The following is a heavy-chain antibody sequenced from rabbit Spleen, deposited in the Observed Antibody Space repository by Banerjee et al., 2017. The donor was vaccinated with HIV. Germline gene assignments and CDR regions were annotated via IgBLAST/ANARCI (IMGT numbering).Heavy chain of an antibody. Sequence: QEQLVESGGGLVQPGGSLKLSCKASGFDLSNYGVSWVRQAPGKGPEWIACIYNGDGSTYYASWVNGRFTISRSTSLNTVTLQMTSLTAADTATYFCARDTGTSFSTYGMDLWGPGTLVTVS. CDR1: GFDLSNYG. J-gene: IGHJ6*01. D-gene: IGHD8-1*01. CDR2: IYNGDGST. CDR3: ARDTGTSFSTYGMDL. V-gene: IGHV1S47*01.